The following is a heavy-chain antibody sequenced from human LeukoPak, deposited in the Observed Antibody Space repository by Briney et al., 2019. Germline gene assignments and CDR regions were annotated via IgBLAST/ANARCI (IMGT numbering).Heavy chain of an antibody. CDR3: AKNGQSGFSFDP. J-gene: IGHJ5*02. D-gene: IGHD1-26*01. V-gene: IGHV4-34*01. Sequence: SETLSLTCAVYGESLNGHYWSWIRQSPGKGLEWIGEGSERGGTKFNPSLKSRITISADTSKNQFSLKLSSVTAADTAVYHCAKNGQSGFSFDPWGRGTLVTVSS. CDR2: GSERGGT. CDR1: GESLNGHY.